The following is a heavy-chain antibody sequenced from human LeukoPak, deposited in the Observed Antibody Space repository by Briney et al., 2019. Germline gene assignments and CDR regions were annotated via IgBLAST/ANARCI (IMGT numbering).Heavy chain of an antibody. CDR1: GFTFSSYS. CDR3: ARAETSGDYPFDY. J-gene: IGHJ4*02. CDR2: ISSSSSYI. V-gene: IGHV3-21*01. Sequence: GGSLRLSCAASGFTFSSYSMNWVRQAPGKGLEWVSSISSSSSYIYYADSVKGRFTISGDNAKNSLYLQMNSLRAEDTAVYYCARAETSGDYPFDYWAREPWSPSPQ. D-gene: IGHD4-17*01.